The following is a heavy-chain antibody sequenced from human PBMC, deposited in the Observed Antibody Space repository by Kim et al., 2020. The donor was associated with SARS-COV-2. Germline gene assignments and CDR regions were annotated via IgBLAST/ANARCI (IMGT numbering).Heavy chain of an antibody. D-gene: IGHD2-2*01. CDR3: ARGNKRLSIVVVPAAMWVFGAFDI. Sequence: SETLSLTCTVSGGSISSYYWSWIRQPPGKGLEWIGYIYYSGSTNYNPSLKSRVTISVDTSKNQFSLKLSSVTAADTAVYYCARGNKRLSIVVVPAAMWVFGAFDIWGQGTMVTVSS. V-gene: IGHV4-59*01. CDR1: GGSISSYY. CDR2: IYYSGST. J-gene: IGHJ3*02.